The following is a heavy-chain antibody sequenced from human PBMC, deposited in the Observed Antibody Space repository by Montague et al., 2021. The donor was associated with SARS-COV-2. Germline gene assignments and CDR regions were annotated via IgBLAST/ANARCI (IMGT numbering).Heavy chain of an antibody. CDR1: GGSISSSSYY. Sequence: SETLSLTCTVSGGSISSSSYYWGWIRQPPGKGLEWIGSIYYSGSTYYNPSLKSRVTISVDTSKNQFSLKLSSVTAADTAVYYCAGLGSPRITIFGVVTHHWLDPLRQGTLVTVSS. V-gene: IGHV4-39*01. D-gene: IGHD3-3*01. CDR2: IYYSGST. J-gene: IGHJ5*02. CDR3: AGLGSPRITIFGVVTHHWLDP.